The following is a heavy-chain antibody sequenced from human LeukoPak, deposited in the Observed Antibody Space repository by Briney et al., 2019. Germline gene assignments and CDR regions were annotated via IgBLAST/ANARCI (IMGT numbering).Heavy chain of an antibody. CDR1: GFSFSSYS. D-gene: IGHD3-10*01. V-gene: IGHV3-48*01. Sequence: PGGSLRLSCAASGFSFSSYSMNWVRQAPGKGLERVSYITSFSNSIYYADSVKGRFTISRDTSKNTLYLQMGSLRSEDMAVYYCARAGVSGRFLDYWGQGTLVTVSS. J-gene: IGHJ4*02. CDR3: ARAGVSGRFLDY. CDR2: ITSFSNSI.